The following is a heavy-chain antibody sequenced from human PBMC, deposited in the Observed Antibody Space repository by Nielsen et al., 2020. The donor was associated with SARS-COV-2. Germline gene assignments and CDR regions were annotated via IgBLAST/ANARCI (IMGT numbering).Heavy chain of an antibody. CDR3: ARGSGFFDF. D-gene: IGHD6-19*01. CDR2: IYPGDSDT. Sequence: GGSLRLSCKGSGYTFAIYWIGWVRQMPGKGLEWMGIIYPGDSDTRYSPSFQGQVTISADKSISTAYLQWSSLKASDTAMYYCARGSGFFDFWGQGTLVTVSS. V-gene: IGHV5-51*01. J-gene: IGHJ4*02. CDR1: GYTFAIYW.